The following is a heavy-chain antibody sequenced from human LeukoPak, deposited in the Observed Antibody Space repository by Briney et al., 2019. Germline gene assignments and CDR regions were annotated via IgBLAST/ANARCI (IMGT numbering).Heavy chain of an antibody. D-gene: IGHD2-15*01. J-gene: IGHJ4*02. CDR2: IYHSGST. V-gene: IGHV4-38-2*02. CDR1: GYSISSGYY. CDR3: ARVLVVVVAATPWGFDY. Sequence: SETLSLTCTVSGYSISSGYYWGWIRQPPGKGLEWIGSIYHSGSTYYNPSLKSRVTISVDTSKNQFSLKLSSVTAADTAVYYCARVLVVVVAATPWGFDYWGQGTLVTVSS.